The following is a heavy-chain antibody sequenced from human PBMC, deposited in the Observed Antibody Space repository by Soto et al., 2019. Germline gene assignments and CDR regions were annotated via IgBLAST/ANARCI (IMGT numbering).Heavy chain of an antibody. Sequence: ASVKVSGKASGYTFTSYSMHWVRQAPGQRLEWMGWINAGNGNTKYSQKFQGRVTITRDTSASTAYMELSSLRSEDTAVYYCARDRAVVRGVISHYYYYGMDVWGQGTTVTVSS. D-gene: IGHD3-10*01. CDR2: INAGNGNT. V-gene: IGHV1-3*01. CDR1: GYTFTSYS. J-gene: IGHJ6*02. CDR3: ARDRAVVRGVISHYYYYGMDV.